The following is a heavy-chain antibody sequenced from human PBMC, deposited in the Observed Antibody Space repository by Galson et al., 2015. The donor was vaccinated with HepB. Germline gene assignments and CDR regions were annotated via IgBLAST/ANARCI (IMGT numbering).Heavy chain of an antibody. Sequence: PLRLSSAAHGFTFSSYDMHWVRQAPGKGLEWVAGLWYDGSNKYYADSVKGRLTISRDNSKNMLYLQMNGLRAEDTAVYYGARVASSRGTAFDIWGQGTMVTVSS. CDR1: GFTFSSYD. J-gene: IGHJ3*02. D-gene: IGHD6-13*01. CDR2: LWYDGSNK. CDR3: ARVASSRGTAFDI. V-gene: IGHV3-33*01.